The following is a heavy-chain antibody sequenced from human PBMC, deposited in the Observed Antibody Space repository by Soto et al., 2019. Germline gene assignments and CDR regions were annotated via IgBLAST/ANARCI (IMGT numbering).Heavy chain of an antibody. D-gene: IGHD3-10*01. CDR1: GGSISSGGYY. V-gene: IGHV4-31*03. CDR3: GRDHEYPGGGYYFDY. CDR2: IYYSGST. Sequence: SETLSLTCTVSGGSISSGGYYWSWIRQHPGKGLERIGYIYYSGSTYYNTSLKSRVTISVDTSKNQFSLKLGSVTAPDTAFYYWGRDHEYPGGGYYFDYWGQGTLVTVSS. J-gene: IGHJ4*02.